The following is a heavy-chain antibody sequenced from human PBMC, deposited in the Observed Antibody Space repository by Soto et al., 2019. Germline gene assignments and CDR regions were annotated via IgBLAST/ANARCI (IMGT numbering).Heavy chain of an antibody. J-gene: IGHJ4*02. CDR1: GGSISRYS. Sequence: QVQLQESGPGLVKPSETLSLTCTVSGGSISRYSWSWIRQPPGKGLEWIGHIHYSGNNNYNPSLQSRVTISIDTSRTQFSRKLSSVTAADTAVYYCARGTQGGYCSGGDCYSENDSGGQGTLVTVSS. V-gene: IGHV4-59*01. CDR3: ARGTQGGYCSGGDCYSENDS. CDR2: IHYSGNN. D-gene: IGHD2-15*01.